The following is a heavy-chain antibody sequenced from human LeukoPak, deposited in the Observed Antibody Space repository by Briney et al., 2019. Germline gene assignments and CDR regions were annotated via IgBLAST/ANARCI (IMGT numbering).Heavy chain of an antibody. CDR2: IWYDGSNK. D-gene: IGHD3-22*01. CDR1: GFTFSSYG. J-gene: IGHJ4*02. CDR3: AREGTMIIVVPIDY. Sequence: GGSLRLSCAASGFTFSSYGMHWVRQAPGKGLEWVAVIWYDGSNKYYADSVKGRFTISRDNSKNTLYLQMNSLRAEDTAVYYCAREGTMIIVVPIDYWGQRTLVTVSS. V-gene: IGHV3-33*01.